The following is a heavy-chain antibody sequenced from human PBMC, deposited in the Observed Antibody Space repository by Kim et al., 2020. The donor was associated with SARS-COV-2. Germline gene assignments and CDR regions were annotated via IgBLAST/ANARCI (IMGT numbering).Heavy chain of an antibody. Sequence: SETLSLTCTVSGGSISSYYWSWIRQPPGKGLEWIGYIYYSGSTNYNPSLKSRVTISVDTSKNQFSLKLSSVTAADTAVYYCARGSGKYFGSGGFDPWGQGTLVIVSS. V-gene: IGHV4-59*13. CDR2: IYYSGST. J-gene: IGHJ5*02. CDR3: ARGSGKYFGSGGFDP. D-gene: IGHD3-10*01. CDR1: GGSISSYY.